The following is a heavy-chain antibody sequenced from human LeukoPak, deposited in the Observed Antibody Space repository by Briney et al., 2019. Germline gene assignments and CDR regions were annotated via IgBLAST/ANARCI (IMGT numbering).Heavy chain of an antibody. D-gene: IGHD5-18*01. V-gene: IGHV3-30-3*01. CDR3: ARGRTAPGGMDV. J-gene: IGHJ6*02. CDR2: ISYDGSNK. CDR1: GFTFSSYA. Sequence: SLRLSCAASGFTFSSYAMHWVRQAPGKGLEWVAVISYDGSNKYYADSVKGRFTISRDNSKNTLYLQMNSLRAEDTAVYYCARGRTAPGGMDVWGQGTTVTVSS.